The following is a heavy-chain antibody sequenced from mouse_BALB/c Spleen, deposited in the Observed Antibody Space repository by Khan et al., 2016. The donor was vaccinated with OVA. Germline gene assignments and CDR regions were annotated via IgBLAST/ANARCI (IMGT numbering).Heavy chain of an antibody. Sequence: VQVVESGPGLVAPSQSLSITCTISGFSLTNYGVHWVRQPPGKGLEWLVVIWSDGSTTYNSALKSRLTISKDNSESQVFLKMNSLQTDDTAMYFCARQPYYHYNIMDYWGQGTSVTVSS. J-gene: IGHJ4*01. CDR3: ARQPYYHYNIMDY. CDR2: IWSDGST. D-gene: IGHD2-10*01. CDR1: GFSLTNYG. V-gene: IGHV2-6-1*01.